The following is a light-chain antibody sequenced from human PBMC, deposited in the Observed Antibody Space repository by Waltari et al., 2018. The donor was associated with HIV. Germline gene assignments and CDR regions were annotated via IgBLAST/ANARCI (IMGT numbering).Light chain of an antibody. Sequence: DIVMTQSPDSLAVSLGARATINCKSSLSVLYISNNKHYLAWYQQKPGQPPKLLIYWASTRESGVPDRFSGRGSGTDFTLTISSLQAEDVAVYYCQQYYSTPRTFGKGTKVEIK. CDR1: LSVLYISNNKHY. V-gene: IGKV4-1*01. CDR2: WAS. J-gene: IGKJ1*01. CDR3: QQYYSTPRT.